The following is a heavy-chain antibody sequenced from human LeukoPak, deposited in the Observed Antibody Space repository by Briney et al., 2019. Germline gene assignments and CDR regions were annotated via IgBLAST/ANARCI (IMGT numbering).Heavy chain of an antibody. CDR1: GFTFSSYAM. J-gene: IGHJ4*02. V-gene: IGHV4-4*02. CDR3: ARVQPHYDNSGGYYFDY. CDR2: IYHSGST. D-gene: IGHD3-22*01. Sequence: PGGSLRLSCAASGFTFSSYAMSWVRQPPGKGLEWIGEIYHSGSTNYNPSLKSRVTISVDKSKNRFSLKLSSVTAADTAVYYCARVQPHYDNSGGYYFDYWGQGTLVTVSS.